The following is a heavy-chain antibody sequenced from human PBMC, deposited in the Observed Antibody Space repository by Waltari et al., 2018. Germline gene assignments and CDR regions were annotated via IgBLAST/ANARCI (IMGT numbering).Heavy chain of an antibody. CDR2: VNSVGRS. V-gene: IGHV4-34*02. D-gene: IGHD3-10*01. J-gene: IGHJ6*03. CDR1: GGSLSGYY. CDR3: ARLGYAVVRGVKSAYFYYMDV. Sequence: QVQLQQWGAGLLKPSETLSLTCAVYGGSLSGYYWDWLRQAPGQGLEWIGEVNSVGRSNYNPSVKSRVTREVDTSKNQFALRLNSVAAADTAVYYCARLGYAVVRGVKSAYFYYMDVWGTGATVT.